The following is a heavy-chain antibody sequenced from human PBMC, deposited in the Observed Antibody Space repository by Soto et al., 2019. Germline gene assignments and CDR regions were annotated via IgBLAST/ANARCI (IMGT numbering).Heavy chain of an antibody. V-gene: IGHV3-30-3*01. Sequence: GGSLRLSYAASGFAFSSYTMHWVRQTPGRGLEWVADISYDGGYKYYADSVKGRFTISRDNSKNTLYLQMNSLRDEDTAVYYCARDLKEATASTFDYWGQVTLVTVSS. CDR2: ISYDGGYK. CDR3: ARDLKEATASTFDY. CDR1: GFAFSSYT. J-gene: IGHJ4*02. D-gene: IGHD1-1*01.